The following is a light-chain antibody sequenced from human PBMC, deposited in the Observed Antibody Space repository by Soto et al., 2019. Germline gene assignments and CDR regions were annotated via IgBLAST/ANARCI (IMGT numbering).Light chain of an antibody. CDR1: QSISSW. J-gene: IGKJ2*01. Sequence: DIQMTQSPSTLSASVGDRVTITCRASQSISSWFAWYQQKPGKAPKLLIYDASSLESGVPSRFSGSGSGTEFTLTISSLQPDDFATYYCQQYNSYSVYTFGQGTKLEIK. V-gene: IGKV1-5*01. CDR3: QQYNSYSVYT. CDR2: DAS.